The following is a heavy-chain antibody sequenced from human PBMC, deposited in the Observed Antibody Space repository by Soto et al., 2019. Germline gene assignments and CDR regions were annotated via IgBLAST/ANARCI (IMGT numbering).Heavy chain of an antibody. D-gene: IGHD4-17*01. CDR2: VEYGGST. J-gene: IGHJ5*02. Sequence: QLQESGPGLVKPSETLSLTCTVSGGSIISSNFYWGWIRQPPGKGLEWIGSVEYGGSTYDNPSLKSRVTLSADTSKNQSSLTLTSVTAADTAIYYCARHVRGAVTMNWFDPWGHGTLVTVSS. CDR3: ARHVRGAVTMNWFDP. V-gene: IGHV4-39*01. CDR1: GGSIISSNFY.